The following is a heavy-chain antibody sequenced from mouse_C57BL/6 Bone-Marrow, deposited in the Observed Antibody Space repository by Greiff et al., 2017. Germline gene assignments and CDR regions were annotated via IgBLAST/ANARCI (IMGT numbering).Heavy chain of an antibody. CDR2: IHPNSGRT. CDR1: GYTFTSYW. J-gene: IGHJ2*01. V-gene: IGHV1-64*01. CDR3: ARWAPFYYANSYCFDY. D-gene: IGHD2-1*01. Sequence: QVQLQQPGAELVKPGASVKLSCKASGYTFTSYWMHWVKQRPGQGLEWIGMIHPNSGRTNYNEKFKSKATLTVDKSSSTAYMQLRSLTSKDSAVYSSARWAPFYYANSYCFDYWGQGTTLTVSS.